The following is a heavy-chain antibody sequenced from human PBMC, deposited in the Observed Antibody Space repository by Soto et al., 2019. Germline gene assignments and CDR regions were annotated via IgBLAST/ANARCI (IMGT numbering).Heavy chain of an antibody. J-gene: IGHJ4*02. Sequence: SVKVSCKASGGTFSSYAISWVRQAPGQGLEWMGGIIPIFGTANYAQKFQGRVTITADESTSTAYMELSSLRSEDTAVYYCARDVGYDSSGYYYAFDYWGQGTLVTVS. V-gene: IGHV1-69*13. D-gene: IGHD3-22*01. CDR2: IIPIFGTA. CDR3: ARDVGYDSSGYYYAFDY. CDR1: GGTFSSYA.